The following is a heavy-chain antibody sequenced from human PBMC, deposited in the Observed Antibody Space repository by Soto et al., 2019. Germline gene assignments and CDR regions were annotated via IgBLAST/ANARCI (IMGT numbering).Heavy chain of an antibody. CDR2: MYHTGST. J-gene: IGHJ4*02. CDR1: GYSISTGCY. V-gene: IGHV4-38-2*02. Sequence: PSETLSLTCTVYGYSISTGCYWGWIRQPPGKGLEWIGSMYHTGSTYYNPSLKSRVTISVDTSKNQFSLKLTSVTAADTAVYYCARDLNYGLYSFDYCGQRTLVTVSS. D-gene: IGHD3-10*01. CDR3: ARDLNYGLYSFDY.